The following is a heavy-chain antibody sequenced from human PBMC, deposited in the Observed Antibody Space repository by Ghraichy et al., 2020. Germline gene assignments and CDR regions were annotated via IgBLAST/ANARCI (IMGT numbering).Heavy chain of an antibody. D-gene: IGHD6-6*01. J-gene: IGHJ4*02. CDR1: GFSFSTYS. V-gene: IGHV3-21*01. CDR2: ISSDSAFI. CDR3: ARVRYTSTSYYFDY. Sequence: GGSLRLSCAAAGFSFSTYSMNWVRQAPGKGLEWVSSISSDSAFIFYADSMRGRFTISRDNAKNSLYLQISSLRAEDTAIYYCARVRYTSTSYYFDYWGQGAPVTVS.